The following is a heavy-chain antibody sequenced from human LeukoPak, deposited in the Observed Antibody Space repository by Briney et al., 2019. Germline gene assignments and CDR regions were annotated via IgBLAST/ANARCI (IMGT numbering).Heavy chain of an antibody. Sequence: GGSLRLSCTVSGFTVSSNSMSWVRQAPGKGLEWVSFIYSGTIHYSDSVKGRFTISRDNSKNTLYLQMNSLRAEDTAVYYCARGLEWLTRRHTWFDPWGQGTLVTVSS. D-gene: IGHD3-3*01. J-gene: IGHJ5*02. CDR2: IYSGTI. CDR3: ARGLEWLTRRHTWFDP. CDR1: GFTVSSNS. V-gene: IGHV3-53*01.